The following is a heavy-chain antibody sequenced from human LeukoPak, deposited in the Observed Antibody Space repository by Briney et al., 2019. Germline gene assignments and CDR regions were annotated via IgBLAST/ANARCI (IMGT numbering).Heavy chain of an antibody. Sequence: GGSLRLSCAASGFTFSSYGMHWVRQAPGKGLEWVAFIRYDGSNKYYADSVEGRFTISRGNSKNTLYLQMNSLRAEDTAVYYCAKDGGGGYDFWSGYYRNTYYFDYWGQGTLVTVSS. CDR1: GFTFSSYG. CDR3: AKDGGGGYDFWSGYYRNTYYFDY. D-gene: IGHD3-3*01. J-gene: IGHJ4*02. CDR2: IRYDGSNK. V-gene: IGHV3-30*02.